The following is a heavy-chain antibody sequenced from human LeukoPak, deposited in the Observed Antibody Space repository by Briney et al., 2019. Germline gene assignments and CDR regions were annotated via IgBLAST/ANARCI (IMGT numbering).Heavy chain of an antibody. Sequence: SETLSLTCTVSGGSISGYYWTWIRQPPGKGLEYIGYIYYSGSTNHNPSLKSRVTISVDTSKNQFSLKLSSVTAADTAVYYCARNYGVTIPGVWGQGTTVTVSS. CDR2: IYYSGST. V-gene: IGHV4-59*08. CDR1: GGSISGYY. J-gene: IGHJ6*02. D-gene: IGHD3-3*01. CDR3: ARNYGVTIPGV.